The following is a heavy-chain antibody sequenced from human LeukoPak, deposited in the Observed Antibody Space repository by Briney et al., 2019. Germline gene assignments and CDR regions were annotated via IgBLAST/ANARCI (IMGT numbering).Heavy chain of an antibody. CDR1: GFPFSSFA. Sequence: EGSLRLSCAASGFPFSSFATTWVRQAPGKGLEWISSVRDSGAVTYYADSVKGRFTISRDNSRKIVYLQMNSLRAEDTAIYYCATSTLTFDYWGQGTLVTVSS. D-gene: IGHD3-9*01. CDR2: VRDSGAVT. CDR3: ATSTLTFDY. J-gene: IGHJ4*02. V-gene: IGHV3-23*01.